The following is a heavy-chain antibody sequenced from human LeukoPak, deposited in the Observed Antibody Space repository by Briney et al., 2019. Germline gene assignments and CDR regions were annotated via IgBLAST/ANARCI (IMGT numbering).Heavy chain of an antibody. CDR2: VFYNGAT. D-gene: IGHD1-1*01. V-gene: IGHV4-39*07. Sequence: SETLSLTCIVSGGSISSSIYYWAWVRQPPGKGLEWIGTVFYNGATQYSPSLRSRVTISIDTSTNQFSLKLSSVTAADTAVYYCASSWNPYYFDYWGQGTLVTVSS. J-gene: IGHJ4*02. CDR3: ASSWNPYYFDY. CDR1: GGSISSSIYY.